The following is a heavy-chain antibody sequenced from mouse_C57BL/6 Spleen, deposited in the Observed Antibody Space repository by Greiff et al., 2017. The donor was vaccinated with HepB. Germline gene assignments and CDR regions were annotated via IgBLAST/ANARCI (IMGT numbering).Heavy chain of an antibody. V-gene: IGHV14-2*01. J-gene: IGHJ4*01. Sequence: EVKLMESGAELVKPGASVKLPCTASGFNIKDYYMHWVKQRTEQGLEWIGRIDPEDGENKYAPKFQGKATITAATSSNTAYLQLSSLTSEDTAVYYCARWTTVVAYYAMDYWGQGTSVTVSS. CDR2: IDPEDGEN. CDR1: GFNIKDYY. CDR3: ARWTTVVAYYAMDY. D-gene: IGHD1-1*01.